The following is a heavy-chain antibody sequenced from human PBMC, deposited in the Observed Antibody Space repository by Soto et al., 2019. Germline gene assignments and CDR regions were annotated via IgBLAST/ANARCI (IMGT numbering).Heavy chain of an antibody. V-gene: IGHV4-59*01. D-gene: IGHD3-10*01. Sequence: SETLSLTCTVSGGSISSYYWSWIRQPPGKGLEWIGYIYYSGSTNYNPSLKSRVTISVDTSKNQFSLKLSSVTAADTAVYYCAKAQGAESGFGENWGQGTMVTVYS. CDR1: GGSISSYY. CDR2: IYYSGST. J-gene: IGHJ4*02. CDR3: AKAQGAESGFGEN.